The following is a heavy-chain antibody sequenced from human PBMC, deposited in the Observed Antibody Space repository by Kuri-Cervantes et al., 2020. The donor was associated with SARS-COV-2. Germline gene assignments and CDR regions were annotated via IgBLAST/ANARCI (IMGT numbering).Heavy chain of an antibody. V-gene: IGHV4-38-2*02. CDR1: GYSISSGYY. CDR2: IYHSGST. D-gene: IGHD6-6*01. J-gene: IGHJ5*02. Sequence: SETLSLTCTVSGYSISSGYYWGWIRQPPGKGLEWIGSIYHSGSTYYNPSLKSRVTISVDTSKNQFSLKLSSVTAADTAVYYCARDEYSSSGGWFDPWGQGTLVTDSS. CDR3: ARDEYSSSGGWFDP.